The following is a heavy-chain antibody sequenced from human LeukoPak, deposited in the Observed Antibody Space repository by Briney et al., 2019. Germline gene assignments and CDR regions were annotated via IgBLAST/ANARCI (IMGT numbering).Heavy chain of an antibody. CDR1: GFTFSSYS. CDR2: ISSSSSYI. D-gene: IGHD6-19*01. Sequence: PGGSLRLSCAASGFTFSSYSVNWVRQAPGKGLEWVSSISSSSSYIYYADSVKGRFTISRDNSKNTLYLQMNSLRAEDTAVYYCARDGTLPKKYSSGWSTCDYWGQGTLVTVSS. V-gene: IGHV3-21*01. J-gene: IGHJ4*02. CDR3: ARDGTLPKKYSSGWSTCDY.